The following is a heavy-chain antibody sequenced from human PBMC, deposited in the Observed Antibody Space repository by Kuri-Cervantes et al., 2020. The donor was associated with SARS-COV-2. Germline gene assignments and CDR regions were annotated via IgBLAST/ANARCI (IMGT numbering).Heavy chain of an antibody. J-gene: IGHJ4*02. Sequence: ESLKISCAVSDGSFRNYYWSWIRQPPGKGLEWIGEINHSGSTNYNPSLRSRVTVSVDTSKNQFSLELTSVTAADTAVYYCVRVLYYDTTAVDFWGQGTLVTVSS. D-gene: IGHD3-22*01. CDR3: VRVLYYDTTAVDF. CDR1: DGSFRNYY. CDR2: INHSGST. V-gene: IGHV4-34*01.